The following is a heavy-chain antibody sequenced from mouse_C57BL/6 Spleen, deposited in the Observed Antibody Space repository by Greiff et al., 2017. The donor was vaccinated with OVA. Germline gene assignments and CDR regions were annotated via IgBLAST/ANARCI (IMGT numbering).Heavy chain of an antibody. J-gene: IGHJ1*03. CDR3: ARDTYYSNYWYFDV. Sequence: EVKLVESEGGLVQPGSSMKLSCTASGFTFSDYYMAWVRQVPEKGLEWVANINYDGSSTYYLDSLKSRFIISRDNAKNILYLQMSSLKSEDTATYYCARDTYYSNYWYFDVWGTGTTVTVSS. CDR1: GFTFSDYY. V-gene: IGHV5-16*01. CDR2: INYDGSST. D-gene: IGHD2-5*01.